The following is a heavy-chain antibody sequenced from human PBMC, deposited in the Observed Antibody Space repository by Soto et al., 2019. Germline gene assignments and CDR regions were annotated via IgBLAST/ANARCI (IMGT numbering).Heavy chain of an antibody. Sequence: SETLSLTCTVSGGSISSSSYYWGWIRQPPGKGLEGMGSIFFRGSTSYNPPLKSRVTISVDTPKNQFSLKLSSVTAADTAVYYCARGSSGWYPFDYWGQGTLDTVSS. CDR1: GGSISSSSYY. CDR2: IFFRGST. CDR3: ARGSSGWYPFDY. V-gene: IGHV4-39*01. D-gene: IGHD6-19*01. J-gene: IGHJ4*02.